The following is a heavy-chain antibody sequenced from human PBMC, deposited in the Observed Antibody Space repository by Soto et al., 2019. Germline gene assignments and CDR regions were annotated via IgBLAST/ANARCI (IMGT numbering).Heavy chain of an antibody. CDR1: GVSISVYG. D-gene: IGHD5-12*01. V-gene: IGHV4-59*01. J-gene: IGHJ4*02. CDR2: VSNSGST. CDR3: GRSRGYTGYDTYDFDY. Sequence: SETLSLPCTVSGVSISVYGCSWIRQPQGKGLEWIGFVSNSGSTIYNPSLKSRVTISVDTSKSHFSLKLNSMTAADTAVYYCGRSRGYTGYDTYDFDYWVRGILVTVSS.